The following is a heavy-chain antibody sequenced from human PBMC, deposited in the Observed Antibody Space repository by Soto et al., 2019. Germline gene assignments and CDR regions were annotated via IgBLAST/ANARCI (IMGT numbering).Heavy chain of an antibody. CDR1: GFTFSSYW. V-gene: IGHV3-74*01. CDR3: AREGRAIEY. J-gene: IGHJ4*02. Sequence: GGSLRLSCAASGFTFSSYWMHWVRQAPGKGLVWVSRSKTDGSITSYADSVNGRFTISRDKAKTTLYMQMNRLRGEDTAVYSCAREGRAIEYWGQGTMVTVSS. D-gene: IGHD3-10*01. CDR2: SKTDGSIT.